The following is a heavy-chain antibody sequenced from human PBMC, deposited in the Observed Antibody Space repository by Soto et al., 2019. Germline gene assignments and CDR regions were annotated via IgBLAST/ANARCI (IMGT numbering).Heavy chain of an antibody. D-gene: IGHD4-17*01. V-gene: IGHV3-48*02. Sequence: EVQLVESGGGLVQPGGSLRLSCAASGFTFSSYSMNWVRQAPGKGLEWVSYISSSSSTIYYADSVKGRFTISRDNAKNSLYLQMNSLRDEDTAVYYCARGLRNDYGGNSRFWGQGTMVTVSS. CDR2: ISSSSSTI. J-gene: IGHJ3*01. CDR3: ARGLRNDYGGNSRF. CDR1: GFTFSSYS.